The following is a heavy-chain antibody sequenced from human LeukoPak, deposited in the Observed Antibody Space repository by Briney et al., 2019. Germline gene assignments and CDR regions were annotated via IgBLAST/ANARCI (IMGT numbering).Heavy chain of an antibody. CDR2: IYYSGST. V-gene: IGHV4-59*01. CDR1: GGSISSYY. CDR3: ARVYCSSTSCLLPYWYFVL. Sequence: SETLSLTCTVSGGSISSYYWSWIRQPPGKGLEWIGYIYYSGSTNYNPSLKSRVTISVDTSKNQFSLKLSSVTAADTAVYYCARVYCSSTSCLLPYWYFVLWGRGTLVTVSS. J-gene: IGHJ2*01. D-gene: IGHD2-2*01.